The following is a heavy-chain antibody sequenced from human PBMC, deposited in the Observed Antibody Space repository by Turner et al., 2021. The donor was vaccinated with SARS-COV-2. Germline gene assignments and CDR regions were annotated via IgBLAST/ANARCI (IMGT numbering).Heavy chain of an antibody. CDR2: ISYEGSKN. CDR1: GFTFSSYA. J-gene: IGHJ5*02. CDR3: AGGGEGNWFDP. Sequence: QVQLVESGGGVVQPGRSLRLSCAASGFTFSSYAIHGVRQATGRGGGWVTVISYEGSKNFYADSGKGRFTIPRKNSKNTLNRKMNSGRAEDTAVYYWAGGGEGNWFDPWGQGTLVTVSS. V-gene: IGHV3-30*04. D-gene: IGHD3-16*01.